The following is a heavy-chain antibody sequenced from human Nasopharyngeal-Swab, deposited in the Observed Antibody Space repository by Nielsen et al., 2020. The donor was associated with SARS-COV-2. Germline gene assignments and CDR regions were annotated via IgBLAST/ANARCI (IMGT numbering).Heavy chain of an antibody. CDR1: GDSVPGNSRA. Sequence: SQTLSLTCSIPGDSVPGNSRAWNSIRPSPSRGLEWLSRSYYRSKLHNDYAESVKSRLTVTAEPSKNQFSLQLNSGTPEDTPVYYCARDPNYGLGPYGENWFDPWGPGTLVTVSS. D-gene: IGHD3-10*01. V-gene: IGHV6-1*01. J-gene: IGHJ5*02. CDR3: ARDPNYGLGPYGENWFDP. CDR2: SYYRSKLHN.